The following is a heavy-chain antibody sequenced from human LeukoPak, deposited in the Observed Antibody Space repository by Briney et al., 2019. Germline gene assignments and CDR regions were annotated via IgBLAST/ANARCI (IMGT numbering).Heavy chain of an antibody. J-gene: IGHJ4*02. CDR3: ARVDGPGIAAAAFDY. CDR1: GYTFTSYY. V-gene: IGHV1-46*01. CDR2: INPSGGST. D-gene: IGHD6-13*01. Sequence: AASVKVSCKASGYTFTSYYMHWVRQAPGQGLEWMGIINPSGGSTSYAQKFQGRVTMTRDMSTSTVYMELSSLRSEDTAVYYCARVDGPGIAAAAFDYWGQGTLVTVSS.